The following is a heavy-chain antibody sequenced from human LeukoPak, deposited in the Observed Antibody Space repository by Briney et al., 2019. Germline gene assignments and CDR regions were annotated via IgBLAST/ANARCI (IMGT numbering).Heavy chain of an antibody. CDR1: GLTFSSYS. CDR3: ARGYCSSSSCSDY. J-gene: IGHJ4*02. Sequence: GGFLRLSCAASGLTFSSYSMNWVRQAPGKGLEWVSYISSSGSTIYYADSVKGRFTISRDNAKNSLYLQMNSLRDEDTAVYYCARGYCSSSSCSDYWGQGTLVTVSS. CDR2: ISSSGSTI. D-gene: IGHD2-2*01. V-gene: IGHV3-48*02.